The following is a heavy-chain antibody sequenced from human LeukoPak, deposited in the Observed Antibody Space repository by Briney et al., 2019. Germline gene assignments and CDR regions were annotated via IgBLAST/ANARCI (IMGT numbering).Heavy chain of an antibody. D-gene: IGHD3-10*01. CDR2: IRSIGSYQ. CDR3: ARGGETDY. CDR1: GFTISAYT. Sequence: GGSLRLSCAASGFTISAYTMNWVRQAPGKGLEWVSSIRSIGSYQKYADSVKGRFTISRDNANNSLSLQMNSLRAEDTAVYYCARGGETDYWGQGTLVTVSS. J-gene: IGHJ4*02. V-gene: IGHV3-21*01.